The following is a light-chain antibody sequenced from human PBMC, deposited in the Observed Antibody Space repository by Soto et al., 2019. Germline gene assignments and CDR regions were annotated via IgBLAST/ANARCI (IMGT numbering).Light chain of an antibody. CDR3: CSYAGSSTPVV. CDR1: SSDVGYYDF. Sequence: QSVLTQSRSVAGSPGQSVTISCTGTSSDVGYYDFVSWYQQHPGKAPKLMIYDVSTRPSGVPNRFSGSKSGNTASLTISGLQAEDEAHYYCCSYAGSSTPVVFGGGTKLTVL. V-gene: IGLV2-11*01. J-gene: IGLJ2*01. CDR2: DVS.